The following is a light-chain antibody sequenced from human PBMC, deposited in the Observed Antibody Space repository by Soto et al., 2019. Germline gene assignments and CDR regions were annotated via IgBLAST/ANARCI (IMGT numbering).Light chain of an antibody. V-gene: IGLV1-40*01. Sequence: QSVLTQPNSVSGAPGQRVTISCPGISSNIGAGYDVHWYQQLPGTVPKLLIHGNSNRPSGVPDRFSGSKSGTTASLAITGLQAADEADYYCQSYDSSLSGYVFGSGTKVTVL. CDR2: GNS. J-gene: IGLJ1*01. CDR3: QSYDSSLSGYV. CDR1: SSNIGAGYD.